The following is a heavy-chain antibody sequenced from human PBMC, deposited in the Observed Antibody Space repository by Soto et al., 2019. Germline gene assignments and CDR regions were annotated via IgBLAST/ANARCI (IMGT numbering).Heavy chain of an antibody. D-gene: IGHD6-19*01. CDR1: GYTFTSYG. V-gene: IGHV1-18*01. Sequence: ASVKVSCKASGYTFTSYGISWVRQAPGQGLEWMGWISAYNGNTNYAQRLQGRVTMTTDTSTSTAYMELRSLRSDDTAVYYCARDGEQWLAAANYSDSWGQAPLVTVSS. CDR2: ISAYNGNT. J-gene: IGHJ4*02. CDR3: ARDGEQWLAAANYSDS.